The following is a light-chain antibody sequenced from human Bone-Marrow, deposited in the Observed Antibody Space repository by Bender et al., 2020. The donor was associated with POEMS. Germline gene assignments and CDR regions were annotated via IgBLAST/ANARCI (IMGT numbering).Light chain of an antibody. Sequence: QSALTQPASVSGSPGQSITISCTGTRSDVGSYDLVSWYQQHPGKAPKLMIYDVRQRPSGVSNRFSGSKSGNTASLTISGLQAEDEADYYCSSYSIISTVVFGGGTKLTVL. CDR1: RSDVGSYDL. V-gene: IGLV2-14*02. CDR2: DVR. J-gene: IGLJ3*02. CDR3: SSYSIISTVV.